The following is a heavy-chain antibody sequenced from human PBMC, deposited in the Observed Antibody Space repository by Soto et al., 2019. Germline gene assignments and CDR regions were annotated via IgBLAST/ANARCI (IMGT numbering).Heavy chain of an antibody. CDR2: IYPGDYET. CDR1: GYTFSDFW. CDR3: ARSPRSSPYFDY. Sequence: GESLKISCQCSGYTFSDFWIAWVRQLPGKGLEWMGIIYPGDYETRYSPSFHGKVTISADRSIGTAYLQWSSLEASDSAFYFCARSPRSSPYFDYWGQGALVTVSS. D-gene: IGHD6-13*01. V-gene: IGHV5-51*01. J-gene: IGHJ4*02.